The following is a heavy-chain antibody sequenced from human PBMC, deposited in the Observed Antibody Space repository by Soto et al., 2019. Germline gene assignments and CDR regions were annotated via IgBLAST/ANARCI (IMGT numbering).Heavy chain of an antibody. V-gene: IGHV4-61*08. Sequence: PSETLSLTCTVSGGSVSIGDYSWTWIRQPPGKRLEWIGYVHHSGTTKYNPSFKSRVNLSLDTSENQFSLKLSSVTAADTAVYYCARGWVQLGFDPWGQGTLVTVSS. D-gene: IGHD1-1*01. CDR2: VHHSGTT. CDR3: ARGWVQLGFDP. CDR1: GGSVSIGDYS. J-gene: IGHJ5*02.